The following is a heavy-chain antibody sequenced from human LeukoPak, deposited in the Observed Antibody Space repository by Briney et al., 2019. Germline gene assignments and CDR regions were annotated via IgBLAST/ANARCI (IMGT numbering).Heavy chain of an antibody. V-gene: IGHV3-21*01. CDR2: ISSSSSYI. CDR1: GFTFSSYE. Sequence: PGGSLRLSCAASGFTFSSYEMNWVRQAPGKGLEWVSSISSSSSYIYYADSVKGRFTISRDNAKNSLYLQMNSLRAEDTAVYYCARGYYYDSSRGRHAFDIWGQGTMVTVSS. D-gene: IGHD3-22*01. CDR3: ARGYYYDSSRGRHAFDI. J-gene: IGHJ3*02.